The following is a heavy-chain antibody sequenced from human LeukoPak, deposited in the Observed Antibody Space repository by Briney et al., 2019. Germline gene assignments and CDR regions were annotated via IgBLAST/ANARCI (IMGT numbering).Heavy chain of an antibody. D-gene: IGHD3-3*02. J-gene: IGHJ4*02. CDR3: AKANGAIFGVAGYFDY. CDR1: GFSFRSYA. CDR2: ISGSGTNT. Sequence: GGSLRLSCAASGFSFRSYAMSWVRQAPGKGLEWVSAISGSGTNTYYADSVKGRFTISRDNSKNTLDLQMNSLRAEDTAVYYCAKANGAIFGVAGYFDYWGQGTLVTVSS. V-gene: IGHV3-23*01.